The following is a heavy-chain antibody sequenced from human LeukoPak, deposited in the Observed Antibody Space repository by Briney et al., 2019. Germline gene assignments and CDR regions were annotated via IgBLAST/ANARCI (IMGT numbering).Heavy chain of an antibody. J-gene: IGHJ3*02. Sequence: ASVKVSCKASGYTFTGYYMHWVRQAPGQGLEWMGWINPNSGGTNYAQKFQGRVTMTRDTSISTAYMELSRLRSDDTAVYYCARDPHPDYGDLDGFDIWGQGTMVTVSS. V-gene: IGHV1-2*02. CDR2: INPNSGGT. D-gene: IGHD4-17*01. CDR3: ARDPHPDYGDLDGFDI. CDR1: GYTFTGYY.